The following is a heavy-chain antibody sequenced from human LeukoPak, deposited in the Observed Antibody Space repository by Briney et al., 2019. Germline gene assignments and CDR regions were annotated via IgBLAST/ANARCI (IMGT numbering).Heavy chain of an antibody. V-gene: IGHV1-69*06. CDR2: IIPIFGTA. D-gene: IGHD5-18*01. Sequence: ASVKVSCKASGGTFSSYAISWVRQAPGQGLEWMGGIIPIFGTANYAQKFQGRVTITADKSTSTAYMELSSLRSEDTAVYYCATQSPDMASYYYYYYMDVWGKGTTVTVSS. CDR3: ATQSPDMASYYYYYYMDV. CDR1: GGTFSSYA. J-gene: IGHJ6*03.